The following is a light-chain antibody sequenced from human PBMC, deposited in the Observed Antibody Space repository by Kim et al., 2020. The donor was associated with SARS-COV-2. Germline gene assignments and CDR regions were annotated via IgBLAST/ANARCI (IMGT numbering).Light chain of an antibody. V-gene: IGKV3-20*01. CDR1: QSLSNNY. Sequence: SPGERVTLSCRASQSLSNNYLAWYQQRPGQAPRLLIYGASNRATGIPDRFTGSGTGTDFTLTINRLEPEDFVLYFCQQFYSLPWTFGRGTKVDIK. J-gene: IGKJ1*01. CDR3: QQFYSLPWT. CDR2: GAS.